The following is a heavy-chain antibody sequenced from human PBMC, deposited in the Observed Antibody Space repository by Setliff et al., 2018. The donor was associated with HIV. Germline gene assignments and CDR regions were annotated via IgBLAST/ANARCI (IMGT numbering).Heavy chain of an antibody. CDR3: ARGRFHRLHRPYSGSGSLGIQYFDY. CDR1: GGSFNDYY. Sequence: KPSETLSLTCAVYGGSFNDYYWSWIRQPPGKGLEWIGEIIHSGSINYNPSLKSRVTISVDTSKSQFSLRLNSVTATDTALYYCARGRFHRLHRPYSGSGSLGIQYFDYWGQGTLVTVSS. V-gene: IGHV4-34*01. D-gene: IGHD3-10*01. J-gene: IGHJ4*02. CDR2: IIHSGSI.